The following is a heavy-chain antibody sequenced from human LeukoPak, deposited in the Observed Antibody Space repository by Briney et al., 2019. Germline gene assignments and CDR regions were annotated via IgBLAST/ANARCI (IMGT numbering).Heavy chain of an antibody. CDR2: IYYSGST. J-gene: IGHJ4*02. Sequence: SETLSLTCTVSGGSISSSSYYWGWIRQPPGKGLEWIGSIYYSGSTYYNPSLKSRVTISVDTSKNQFSLKLSSVTAADTAVYYCAADPGELGFRWGQGTLVTVSS. CDR3: AADPGELGFR. V-gene: IGHV4-39*07. CDR1: GGSISSSSYY. D-gene: IGHD3-10*01.